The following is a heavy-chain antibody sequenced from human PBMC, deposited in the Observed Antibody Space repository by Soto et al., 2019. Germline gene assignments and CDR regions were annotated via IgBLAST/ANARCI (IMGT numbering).Heavy chain of an antibody. CDR1: GYTFASYG. J-gene: IGHJ4*02. D-gene: IGHD6-19*01. CDR2: ISAYNGNT. Sequence: GASVKVSCKASGYTFASYGRSWVRQAPGQGLEWMGWISAYNGNTNYAQKLQGRVTMTTDTSTSTAYMELRSLRSDDTAVYYCARDGGSRIAVAESYWGQGTLVTVSS. CDR3: ARDGGSRIAVAESY. V-gene: IGHV1-18*01.